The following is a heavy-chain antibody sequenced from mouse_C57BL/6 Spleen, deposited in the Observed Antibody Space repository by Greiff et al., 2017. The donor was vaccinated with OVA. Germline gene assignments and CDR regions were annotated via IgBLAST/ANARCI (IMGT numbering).Heavy chain of an antibody. V-gene: IGHV1-69*01. Sequence: QVQLQQPGAELVMPGASVKLSCKASGYTFTSYWMHWVKQRPGQGLEWIGEIDPSDSYTNYNQKFKGKSTLTVDKSSSTAYMHLSSLTSEDSAVYYCARPAIGRGYAMDYWGQGTSVTVSS. CDR2: IDPSDSYT. CDR1: GYTFTSYW. CDR3: ARPAIGRGYAMDY. J-gene: IGHJ4*01.